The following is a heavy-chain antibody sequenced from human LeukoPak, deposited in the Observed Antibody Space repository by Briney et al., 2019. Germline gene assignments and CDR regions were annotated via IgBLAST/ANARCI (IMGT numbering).Heavy chain of an antibody. Sequence: SETLSLTCAVYGGSFSGYYWSWIRQPPGKGLECIGEINHSGSTNYNPSLKSRVTISVDTSKNQFSLKLSSVTAADTAVYYCARGELGYCSSTSCSPLDYWGQGTLVTVSS. CDR2: INHSGST. V-gene: IGHV4-34*01. CDR1: GGSFSGYY. D-gene: IGHD2-2*01. J-gene: IGHJ4*02. CDR3: ARGELGYCSSTSCSPLDY.